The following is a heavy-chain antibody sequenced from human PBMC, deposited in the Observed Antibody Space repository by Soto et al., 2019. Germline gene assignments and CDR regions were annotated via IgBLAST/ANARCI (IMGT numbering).Heavy chain of an antibody. J-gene: IGHJ6*02. D-gene: IGHD3-10*01. V-gene: IGHV1-2*02. Sequence: ASVKVSCKASGYTFTGYYMHWVRQAPGQGLEWMGWINPNSGGTNYAQKFQGRVTMTRDTSISTAYMGLSSLRADDSAIYYCAKKAVPDSGINYYGMDVWGQGTTVTVSS. CDR2: INPNSGGT. CDR3: AKKAVPDSGINYYGMDV. CDR1: GYTFTGYY.